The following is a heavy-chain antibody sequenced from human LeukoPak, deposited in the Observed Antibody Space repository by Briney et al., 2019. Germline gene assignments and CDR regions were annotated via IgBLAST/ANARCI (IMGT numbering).Heavy chain of an antibody. V-gene: IGHV4-30-4*08. CDR2: IYYSGST. D-gene: IGHD1-26*01. CDR3: ARGPGGSGTYYFDY. CDR1: GGSISSGDYY. J-gene: IGHJ4*02. Sequence: SETLSLTCTVSGGSISSGDYYWSWIRQPPGKGLEWIGYIYYSGSTYYNPSLKSRVTISVDTSKNQFSLKLSSVTAADTAVYYCARGPGGSGTYYFDYWGQGTLVTVSS.